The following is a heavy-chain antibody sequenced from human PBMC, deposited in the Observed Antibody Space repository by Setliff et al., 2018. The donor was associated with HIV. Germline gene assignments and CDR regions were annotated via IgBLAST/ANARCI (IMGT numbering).Heavy chain of an antibody. CDR3: ARQGAGTGRAFDS. D-gene: IGHD6-19*01. Sequence: SETLSLTCTVSGGAISSRSYYWGWIRQPPGKGLEWIGYIYYSGNTYYNPSLKSRVTISVDTSHNHFSLRLSSVTAADTAVYYCARQGAGTGRAFDSWGPGALVTVSS. J-gene: IGHJ4*02. CDR1: GGAISSRSYY. CDR2: IYYSGNT. V-gene: IGHV4-39*01.